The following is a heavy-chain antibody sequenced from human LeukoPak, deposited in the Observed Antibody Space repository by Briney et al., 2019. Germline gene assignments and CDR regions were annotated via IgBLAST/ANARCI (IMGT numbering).Heavy chain of an antibody. CDR2: FEPEDGGR. CDR3: TAGRRYSLFDY. D-gene: IGHD5-18*01. J-gene: IGHJ4*02. Sequence: GASVKVSCNVSGYTLTELSLHWVRQAPGKGLEWMGGFEPEDGGRLYAQNFQGRVTTTEDTSTDTAYMELSSLSFEDTAVYYCTAGRRYSLFDYWGQGTLVIVSS. CDR1: GYTLTELS. V-gene: IGHV1-24*01.